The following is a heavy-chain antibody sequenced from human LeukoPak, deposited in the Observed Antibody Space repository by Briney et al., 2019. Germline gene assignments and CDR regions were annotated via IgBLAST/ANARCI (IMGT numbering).Heavy chain of an antibody. D-gene: IGHD2-2*01. Sequence: SQTLSLTCTVPGGSISSGGYYWSWIRQPPGKGLEWIGYIYHSGSTYCNPSLKSRVTISVDRSKNQFSLKLSSVTAADTAVYYCARERYIVVVPAAREAFDIWGQGTMVTVSS. CDR3: ARERYIVVVPAAREAFDI. V-gene: IGHV4-30-2*01. CDR2: IYHSGST. CDR1: GGSISSGGYY. J-gene: IGHJ3*02.